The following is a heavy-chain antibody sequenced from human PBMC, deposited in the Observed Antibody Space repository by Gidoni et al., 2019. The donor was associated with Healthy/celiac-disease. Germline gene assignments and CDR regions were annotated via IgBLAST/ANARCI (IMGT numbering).Heavy chain of an antibody. D-gene: IGHD3-10*01. J-gene: IGHJ5*02. CDR3: ARETHAGHASYRGDWFDP. Sequence: QVQLQESGPGLVKPSQTLSLTCTVSGGSISSGGYYWSWIRQHPGKGLEWIGYIYYSGSTYYNPSLKSRVTISVDTSKNQFSLKLSSVTAADTAVYYCARETHAGHASYRGDWFDPWGQGTLVTVSS. CDR1: GGSISSGGYY. CDR2: IYYSGST. V-gene: IGHV4-31*03.